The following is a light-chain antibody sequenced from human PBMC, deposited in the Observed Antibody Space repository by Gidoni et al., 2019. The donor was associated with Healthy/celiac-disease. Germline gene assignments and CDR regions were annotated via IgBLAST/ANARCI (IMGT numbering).Light chain of an antibody. CDR2: DAS. CDR1: QSVSSY. Sequence: EIVLTQSPATLSLSPGERATLSCRASQSVSSYLAWYQQKPGQAPRLLIYDASTRATGIPARFSGSGSGTDFTLTIRSLEPEAFAVYYCQQRSNWPPNFGPGTKVDIK. CDR3: QQRSNWPPN. V-gene: IGKV3-11*01. J-gene: IGKJ3*01.